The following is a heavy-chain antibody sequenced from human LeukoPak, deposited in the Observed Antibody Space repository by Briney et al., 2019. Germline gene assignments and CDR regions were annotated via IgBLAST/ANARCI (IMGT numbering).Heavy chain of an antibody. CDR2: ISGGGAT. CDR3: ARVGKAARSEWFDP. Sequence: GGSLRVSCAPSGFTFSIYAMTWVRQARGKGLEWVSAISGGGATYYADSVKGRFTISRDNSKNTLYLQMNSLRADDTAVYYCARVGKAARSEWFDPWGQGTLVTVSS. CDR1: GFTFSIYA. V-gene: IGHV3-23*01. D-gene: IGHD6-6*01. J-gene: IGHJ5*02.